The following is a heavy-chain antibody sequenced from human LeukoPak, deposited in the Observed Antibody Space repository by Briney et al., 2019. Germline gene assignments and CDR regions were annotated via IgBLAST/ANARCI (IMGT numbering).Heavy chain of an antibody. V-gene: IGHV1-24*01. CDR2: FDPEDDET. D-gene: IGHD3-10*01. CDR3: ATSFMVRGSLDY. J-gene: IGHJ4*02. Sequence: GASVNVSCMVSGYSLTELSMDWVRQAPGKGLEWMGGFDPEDDETLYAQKFQGTVTLTEDTSTDTAYMELSSLRSEDTAVYFCATSFMVRGSLDYWGQGTLVTVSS. CDR1: GYSLTELS.